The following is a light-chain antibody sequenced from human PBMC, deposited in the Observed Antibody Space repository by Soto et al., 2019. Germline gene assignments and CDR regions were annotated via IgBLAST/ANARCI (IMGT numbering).Light chain of an antibody. CDR1: QSVSSY. CDR2: GAS. V-gene: IGKV3-20*01. Sequence: EIVLTQSPATLSLSPGDRATLSCGASQSVSSYLAWYQQKPGQAPRLLIYGASSRATGIPDRFSGSGSGTDFTLTISRLEPEDFAVYYCQQYGSSPWTFGQGTKVDI. J-gene: IGKJ1*01. CDR3: QQYGSSPWT.